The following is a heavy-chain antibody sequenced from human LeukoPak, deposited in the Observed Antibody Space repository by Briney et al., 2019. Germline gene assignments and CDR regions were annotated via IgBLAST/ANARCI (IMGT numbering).Heavy chain of an antibody. D-gene: IGHD6-13*01. CDR1: GGSFSGYY. CDR2: INHSGST. Sequence: SETLSLTCAVYGGSFSGYYWSWIRQPPGKGLEWIGEINHSGSTNYNPSLKSRVTISVDTSKNQFSLKPSSVTAADTAVYYCARARTGYSSSWYMSWFDPWGQGTLVTVSS. CDR3: ARARTGYSSSWYMSWFDP. V-gene: IGHV4-34*01. J-gene: IGHJ5*02.